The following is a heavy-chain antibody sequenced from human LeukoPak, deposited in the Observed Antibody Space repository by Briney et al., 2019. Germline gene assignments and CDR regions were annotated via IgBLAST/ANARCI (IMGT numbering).Heavy chain of an antibody. V-gene: IGHV4-59*01. D-gene: IGHD4-17*01. CDR2: IYYSGNT. Sequence: PSETLSLTCTVSGGSISSYYWSWLRQPPGKGLEWIGYIYYSGNTHYNPSLKSRVTISVDTSKNQFSLKLTSVTAADTAVYYCARGASDLTYDYGVNWGQGTLVTVSS. CDR1: GGSISSYY. J-gene: IGHJ4*02. CDR3: ARGASDLTYDYGVN.